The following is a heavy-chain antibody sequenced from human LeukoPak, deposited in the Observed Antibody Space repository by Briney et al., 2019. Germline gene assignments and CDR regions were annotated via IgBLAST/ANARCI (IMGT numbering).Heavy chain of an antibody. D-gene: IGHD3-16*01. J-gene: IGHJ6*03. CDR2: ISGSGGST. CDR3: AKHEPVYYDYVWGSYYYYYYMDV. V-gene: IGHV3-23*01. Sequence: GGSLRLSCAASGFTFSNYEMNWVRQAPGKGLEWVSAISGSGGSTYYADSVKGRFTISRDNSKNTLYLQMNSLRAEDTAVYYCAKHEPVYYDYVWGSYYYYYYMDVWGKGTTVTISS. CDR1: GFTFSNYE.